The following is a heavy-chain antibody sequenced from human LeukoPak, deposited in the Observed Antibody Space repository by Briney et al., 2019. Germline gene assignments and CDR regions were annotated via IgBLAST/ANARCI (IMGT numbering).Heavy chain of an antibody. CDR3: ARGLILVPAANDY. V-gene: IGHV1-8*01. J-gene: IGHJ4*02. CDR1: GYTFTSYD. Sequence: ASVKVSCKASGYTFTSYDINWVRQATGQGLEWMGWMNPNSGNTGYAQKFQGRVTMTRSTSMSTAYMELSSLRSEDTAVYYCARGLILVPAANDYWGQGTLVTVSS. CDR2: MNPNSGNT. D-gene: IGHD2-2*01.